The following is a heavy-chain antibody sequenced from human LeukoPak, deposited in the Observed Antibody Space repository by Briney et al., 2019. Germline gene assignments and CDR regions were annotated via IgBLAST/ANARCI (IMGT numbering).Heavy chain of an antibody. CDR1: GYTFIGYY. CDR3: ATDYGDLNWFDP. J-gene: IGHJ5*02. CDR2: INSKSGGT. D-gene: IGHD4-17*01. V-gene: IGHV1-2*02. Sequence: ASVKVSCKASGYTFIGYYVHWVRQAPGQGLEWMGWINSKSGGTNYAQKFQGRVAMTRDTSISTAYMELSRLRSDDTAVYYCATDYGDLNWFDPWGQGTLVTVSS.